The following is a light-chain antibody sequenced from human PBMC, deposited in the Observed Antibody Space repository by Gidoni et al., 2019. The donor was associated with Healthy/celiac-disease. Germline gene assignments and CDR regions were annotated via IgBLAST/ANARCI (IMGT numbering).Light chain of an antibody. Sequence: DIQMTQSPSTLSASGGDRVTITCRASQSISSWLAWYQQKPGKAPKRLIYKASSLESGVPSRYSGSGSGTEFTLTISSLQPDDFATYYCQQYNSYSLTFGGGTKVEIK. J-gene: IGKJ4*01. CDR3: QQYNSYSLT. V-gene: IGKV1-5*03. CDR2: KAS. CDR1: QSISSW.